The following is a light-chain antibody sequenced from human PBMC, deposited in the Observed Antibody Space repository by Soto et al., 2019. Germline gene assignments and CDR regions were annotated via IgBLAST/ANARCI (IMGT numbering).Light chain of an antibody. CDR1: SSDVGDYNY. J-gene: IGLJ1*01. CDR2: EVS. V-gene: IGLV2-14*01. CDR3: SSYTSISTYV. Sequence: QSVLTQPVSVSGSPGQSITISCTGTSSDVGDYNYVSWYQQHPGKAPKLMIFEVSNRPSGVSNRFSGSKSGNTASLTISGLQAEDEADYYCSSYTSISTYVFGTGTKVTVL.